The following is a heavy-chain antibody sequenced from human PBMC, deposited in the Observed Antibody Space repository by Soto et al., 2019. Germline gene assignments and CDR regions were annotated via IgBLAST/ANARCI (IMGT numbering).Heavy chain of an antibody. J-gene: IGHJ3*01. D-gene: IGHD6-13*01. Sequence: SETLYLTCTVSGDSVISATYYWSWIRQPPGKGLEWIGYIYYDGGTTYNSSLKSRVTISTDTSKKQLSLKLTSATPADTAVYYCARVLPGIAAAYDAFDVWGQGTMVTVSS. CDR3: ARVLPGIAAAYDAFDV. V-gene: IGHV4-61*01. CDR2: IYYDGGT. CDR1: GDSVISATYY.